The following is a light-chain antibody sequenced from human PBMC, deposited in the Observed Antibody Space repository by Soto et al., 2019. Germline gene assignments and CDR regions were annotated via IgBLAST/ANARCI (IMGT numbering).Light chain of an antibody. CDR1: QSIRSW. CDR2: KAS. V-gene: IGKV1-5*03. Sequence: DIQMTQFPSTLSASVGDRVTITCRASQSIRSWLAWYQQKPGKAPNLLIYKASSLPSGVPSRFSGSGYGTEFTLTISSLQPDDIATYSCQQYDSYSTFGGGTKVQIK. J-gene: IGKJ4*01. CDR3: QQYDSYST.